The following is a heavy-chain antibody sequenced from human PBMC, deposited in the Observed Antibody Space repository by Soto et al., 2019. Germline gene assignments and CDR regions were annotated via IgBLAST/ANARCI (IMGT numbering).Heavy chain of an antibody. CDR1: GESVSRNSAV. CDR2: TYYRSKWDN. J-gene: IGHJ6*02. D-gene: IGHD6-19*01. Sequence: SKTLSLTFAISGESVSRNSAVWNWSRKAPSRGLEWVGRTYYRSKWDNDYPVSVKSRITINPDASKNQLSLQMNSVTPEDRAVYYCARESRGSSGGYQVRIYGMDVWGQGTTVTVSS. V-gene: IGHV6-1*01. CDR3: ARESRGSSGGYQVRIYGMDV.